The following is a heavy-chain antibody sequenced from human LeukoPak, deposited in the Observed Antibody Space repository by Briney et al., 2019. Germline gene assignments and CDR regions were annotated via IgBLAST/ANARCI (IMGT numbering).Heavy chain of an antibody. CDR2: IYPGDSDT. CDR1: GYSFTSYW. J-gene: IGHJ6*02. V-gene: IGHV5-51*01. CDR3: ASAMDYYYYGMDV. Sequence: TGESLKISGKGSGYSFTSYWIGWVRQMPGKGLEWMGIIYPGDSDTRYSPSFQGQVTISADKSISTAYLQWSSLKASDTAMYYCASAMDYYYYGMDVWGQGTTVTVSS.